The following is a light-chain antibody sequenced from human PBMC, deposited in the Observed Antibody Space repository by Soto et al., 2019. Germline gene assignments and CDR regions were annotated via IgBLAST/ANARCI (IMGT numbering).Light chain of an antibody. Sequence: DIQMTQSPSSLSASVGDRVTITCRASQSISSYLNWYQQKPGKAPKLLIYKASTLKSGVPSRFSGSGSGTDFTLTISSLQPEDFAIYYCQQANSFPLTFGQGTKVDI. CDR1: QSISSY. CDR3: QQANSFPLT. J-gene: IGKJ4*01. CDR2: KAS. V-gene: IGKV1-39*01.